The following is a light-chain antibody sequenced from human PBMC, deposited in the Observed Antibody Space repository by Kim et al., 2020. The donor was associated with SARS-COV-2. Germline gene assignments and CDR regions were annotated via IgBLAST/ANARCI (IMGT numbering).Light chain of an antibody. CDR3: ETWDRNIRV. J-gene: IGLJ3*02. CDR1: SGHSSYI. Sequence: QPVLTQSSSASASLGSSVKLTCTLSSGHSSYIIAWHQQQPGKAPRSLMKLEGSGSYNKGSGVPDRFSGSSSGADRYLTISNLQSEDEADYYCETWDRNIRVFGAGTQLTVL. CDR2: LEGSGSY. V-gene: IGLV4-60*03.